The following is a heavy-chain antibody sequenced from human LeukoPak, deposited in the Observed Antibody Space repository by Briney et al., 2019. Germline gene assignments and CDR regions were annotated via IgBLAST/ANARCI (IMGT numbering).Heavy chain of an antibody. V-gene: IGHV5-51*01. CDR2: IYPADSDI. CDR3: ARQEYCSGASCYTWFDP. J-gene: IGHJ5*02. Sequence: GESLKISCKGSGYSINNYWIAWVRQMPGKGLEWMGIIYPADSDIRYSPSFQGQVTISADKSISTAYLQWNSLKASDTAMYYCARQEYCSGASCYTWFDPWGQGTLVTVSS. CDR1: GYSINNYW. D-gene: IGHD2-15*01.